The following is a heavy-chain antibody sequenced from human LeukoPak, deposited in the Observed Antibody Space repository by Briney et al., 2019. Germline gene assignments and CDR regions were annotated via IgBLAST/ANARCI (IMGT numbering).Heavy chain of an antibody. J-gene: IGHJ4*02. CDR3: ARLRGHLDY. Sequence: SETLSLTCTVSGGSISSYYWSWIRQPPGKGLEWIGSIYYSGSTYYNPSLKSRVTISVDTSKNQFSLKLSSVTAADTAVYYCARLRGHLDYWGQGTLVTVSS. V-gene: IGHV4-59*05. CDR2: IYYSGST. D-gene: IGHD1-26*01. CDR1: GGSISSYY.